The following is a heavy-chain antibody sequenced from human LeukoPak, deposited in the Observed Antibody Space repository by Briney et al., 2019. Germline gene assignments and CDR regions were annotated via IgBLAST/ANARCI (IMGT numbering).Heavy chain of an antibody. CDR1: GFTFSTYA. CDR2: ISVSGDTT. V-gene: IGHV3-23*01. J-gene: IGHJ4*02. Sequence: GGSLRLSCAASGFTFSTYAMSWVRQAPGKGLEWVSGISVSGDTTYDVDSVKGRFTVSRDDSKNTLSLQMNSLRAEDTATYYCAKVIMGYCSSASCYSFDYWGQGTLVTVSS. D-gene: IGHD2-2*01. CDR3: AKVIMGYCSSASCYSFDY.